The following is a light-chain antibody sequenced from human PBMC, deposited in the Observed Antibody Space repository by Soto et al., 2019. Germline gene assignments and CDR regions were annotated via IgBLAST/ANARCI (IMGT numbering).Light chain of an antibody. CDR2: GAS. V-gene: IGKV3-20*01. CDR1: QSVNSRY. J-gene: IGKJ1*01. CDR3: QQYDCTPRT. Sequence: EIVLTQSPGTLSLSPGERATLSCRASQSVNSRYLSWYQQKAGQAPRLLIYGASSTATGITDRFSVSGSATDFTFTISRLEPEDFAVYYCQQYDCTPRTFGQGTKVEI.